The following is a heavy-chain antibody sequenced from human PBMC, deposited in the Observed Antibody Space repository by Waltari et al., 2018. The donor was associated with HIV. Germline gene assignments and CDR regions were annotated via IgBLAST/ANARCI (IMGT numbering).Heavy chain of an antibody. CDR1: GSNVDAYA. CDR2: ISWNSGSI. J-gene: IGHJ4*02. D-gene: IGHD6-19*01. Sequence: VQLVASGGGLVQPGRSMRLSCAASGSNVDAYAMHWVRQTPGKGLECVSGISWNSGSIVYADSVKGRFTISRDSAKNSLYLQMNSLRLDDTALYYCAKGIAGAYSSAWMRDWGQGTLVTVSS. CDR3: AKGIAGAYSSAWMRD. V-gene: IGHV3-9*01.